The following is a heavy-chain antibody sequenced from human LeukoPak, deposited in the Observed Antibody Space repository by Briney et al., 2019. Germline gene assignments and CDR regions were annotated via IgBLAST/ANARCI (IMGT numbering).Heavy chain of an antibody. CDR1: GGSISSSTYY. V-gene: IGHV4-39*01. CDR3: ASLPRLPSSGSYNSPFYYFDY. CDR2: IYYSGST. D-gene: IGHD3-10*01. J-gene: IGHJ4*02. Sequence: SETLSLTCTVSGGSISSSTYYWGWIRQPPGKGLEWIGNIYYSGSTYYNPSLKSRITISVDTSKNQFPLRLSSMTAADTAGYYYASLPRLPSSGSYNSPFYYFDYWGQGILVTASS.